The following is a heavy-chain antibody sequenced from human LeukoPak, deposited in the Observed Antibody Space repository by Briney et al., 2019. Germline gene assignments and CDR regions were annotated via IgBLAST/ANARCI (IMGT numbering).Heavy chain of an antibody. J-gene: IGHJ3*02. CDR3: ARGVVLTGYYVLLVFDI. V-gene: IGHV4-38-2*02. D-gene: IGHD3-9*01. CDR1: GYSISSGYY. CDR2: IYRSGST. Sequence: SETLSLTCIVSGYSISSGYYWGWIRQPPGKGLEWIGTIYRSGSTYSNPSLRGRVTISVDTSKNQFSLKLSSVTAADTAVYYCARGVVLTGYYVLLVFDIWGQGTMVTVSS.